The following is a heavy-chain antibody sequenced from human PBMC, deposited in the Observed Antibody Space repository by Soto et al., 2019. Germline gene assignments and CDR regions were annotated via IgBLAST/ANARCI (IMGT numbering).Heavy chain of an antibody. J-gene: IGHJ5*02. CDR1: GFTLGDYA. CDR3: AKDGGYSSGRYGA. Sequence: GGSLRHSCAASGFTLGDYALHWGRQAPGKGLEWVSGISWNSGSIGYADSVKGRFTISRDNAKNSLYLQMNSLRAEDTALYYCAKDGGYSSGRYGAWGQGTLVTVSS. D-gene: IGHD6-19*01. V-gene: IGHV3-9*01. CDR2: ISWNSGSI.